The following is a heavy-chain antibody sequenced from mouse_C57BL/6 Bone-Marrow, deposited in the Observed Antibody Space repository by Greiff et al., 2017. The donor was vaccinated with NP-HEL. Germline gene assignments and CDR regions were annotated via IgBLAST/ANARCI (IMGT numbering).Heavy chain of an antibody. V-gene: IGHV3-6*01. J-gene: IGHJ2*01. D-gene: IGHD6-1*01. CDR2: ISYDGSN. CDR3: ARGAWRPASYY. CDR1: GYSITSGYY. Sequence: EVKLMESGPGLVKPSQSLSLTCSVTGYSITSGYYWNWIRQFPGNKLEWMGYISYDGSNNYNPSLKNRISITRDTSKNQFFLKLNSVTTEDTATYYCARGAWRPASYYWGQGTTLTVSS.